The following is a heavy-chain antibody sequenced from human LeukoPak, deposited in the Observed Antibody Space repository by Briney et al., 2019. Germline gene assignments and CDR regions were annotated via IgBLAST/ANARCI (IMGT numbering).Heavy chain of an antibody. CDR3: AKGPLRGTAAAIDY. J-gene: IGHJ4*02. V-gene: IGHV3-30*18. CDR2: IPYDGRNK. CDR1: GFTFNNYG. D-gene: IGHD2-2*01. Sequence: GGSLRLSCAASGFTFNNYGMHWVRQAPGKGLEWVAVIPYDGRNKHYPDSVKGRFTISRDISTDTLWLQMDSLRTEDTAVYYCAKGPLRGTAAAIDYWGQGTLVTVSS.